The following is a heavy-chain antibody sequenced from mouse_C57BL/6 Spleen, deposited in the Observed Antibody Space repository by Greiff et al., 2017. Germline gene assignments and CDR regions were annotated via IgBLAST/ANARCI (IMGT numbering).Heavy chain of an antibody. CDR3: ARPLDGYHAMDY. CDR2: IHPNSGST. CDR1: GYTFTSYW. V-gene: IGHV1-64*01. J-gene: IGHJ4*01. Sequence: QVQLQQPGAELVKPGASVKLSCKASGYTFTSYWMHWVKQRPGQGLEWIGMIHPNSGSTNYNEKFKSKATLTVDKSSSTAYMQLSSLTSEDSAVYYCARPLDGYHAMDYWGQGTSVTVSS. D-gene: IGHD2-3*01.